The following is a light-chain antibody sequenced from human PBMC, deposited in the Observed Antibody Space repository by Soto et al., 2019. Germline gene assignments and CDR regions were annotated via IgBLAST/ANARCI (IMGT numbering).Light chain of an antibody. CDR1: SSDVGNYNL. CDR3: CSYAGSNTYV. V-gene: IGLV2-23*01. Sequence: QSALTQPASVYGSPEQSITISCNGTSSDVGNYNLVSWYQHHPGKAPKVMIYEGSKRPSGVSHRFSGFKSGNTASLTISGLQAEDEADYHCCSYAGSNTYVFGTGTKVTVL. J-gene: IGLJ1*01. CDR2: EGS.